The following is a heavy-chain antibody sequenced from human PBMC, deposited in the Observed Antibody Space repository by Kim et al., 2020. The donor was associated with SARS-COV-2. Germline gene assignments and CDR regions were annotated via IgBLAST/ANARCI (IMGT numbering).Heavy chain of an antibody. D-gene: IGHD1-7*01. CDR3: ARDNWNYPFDP. V-gene: IGHV3-33*01. CDR2: K. J-gene: IGHJ5*02. Sequence: KYYADSVKGRFTISRDNSKNTLYLQMNSLRAEDTAVYYCARDNWNYPFDPWGQGTLVTVSS.